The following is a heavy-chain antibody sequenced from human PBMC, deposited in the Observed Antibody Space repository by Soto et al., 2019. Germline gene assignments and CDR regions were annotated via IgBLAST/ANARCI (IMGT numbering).Heavy chain of an antibody. CDR3: ARDDPYSGSYYYYGMDV. V-gene: IGHV1-18*04. Sequence: GASVKVSCKASGYTFTSYGISWVRQAPGQGLEWMGWISAYNGNTNYAQKLQGRVTMTTDTSTSTAYMELRSLRSDDTAVYYCARDDPYSGSYYYYGMDVWGQGTTVTVS. D-gene: IGHD1-26*01. CDR2: ISAYNGNT. J-gene: IGHJ6*02. CDR1: GYTFTSYG.